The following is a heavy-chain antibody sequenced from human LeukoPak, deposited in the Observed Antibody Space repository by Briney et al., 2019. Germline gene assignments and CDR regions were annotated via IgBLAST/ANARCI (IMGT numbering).Heavy chain of an antibody. J-gene: IGHJ4*02. CDR3: ARHVLHRSGYYSGPHAYFDY. CDR1: GGSISSGSYY. V-gene: IGHV4-61*02. CDR2: IYTSGST. D-gene: IGHD3-22*01. Sequence: PSETLSLTCTVSGGSISSGSYYWSWIRQPAGKGLEWIGRIYTSGSTNYNPSLKSRVTISVDTSKNQFSLKLSSVTAADTAVYYCARHVLHRSGYYSGPHAYFDYWGQGTLVTVSS.